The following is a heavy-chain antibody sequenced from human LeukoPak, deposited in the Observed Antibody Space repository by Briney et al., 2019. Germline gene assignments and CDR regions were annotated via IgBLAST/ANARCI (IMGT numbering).Heavy chain of an antibody. CDR1: GDSVSSNSAA. J-gene: IGHJ6*03. D-gene: IGHD3-22*01. Sequence: SQTLSLTCAISGDSVSSNSAAWNWIRQSPSRGLEWLGRTYYRSKWYNDYAVSVKSRITINPDTSKNQFSLQLSSVTPEDTAVYYCARVGYYYDSSGYEPGYYYYYMDVWGKGTTVTVSS. CDR2: TYYRSKWYN. V-gene: IGHV6-1*01. CDR3: ARVGYYYDSSGYEPGYYYYYMDV.